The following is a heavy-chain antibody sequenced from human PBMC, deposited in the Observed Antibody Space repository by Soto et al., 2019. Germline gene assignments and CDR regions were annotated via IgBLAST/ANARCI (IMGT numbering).Heavy chain of an antibody. D-gene: IGHD5-18*01. CDR2: ISAYNGNT. V-gene: IGHV1-18*01. CDR3: ARASRGYSYGYDFEY. J-gene: IGHJ4*02. Sequence: GASVKVSCKASGYTFTSYGISWVRQAPGQGLEWMGWISAYNGNTNYAQKLQGRVTMTTDTSTSTAYMELRSLRSDDTAVYYCARASRGYSYGYDFEYWGQGPLVTVSS. CDR1: GYTFTSYG.